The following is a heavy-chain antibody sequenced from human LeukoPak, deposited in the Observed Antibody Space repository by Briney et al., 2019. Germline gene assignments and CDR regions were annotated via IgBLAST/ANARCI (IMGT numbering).Heavy chain of an antibody. CDR3: ASRPYYYDSSGYYVN. V-gene: IGHV3-66*01. CDR1: GFTVSSNY. CDR2: IYSGGST. J-gene: IGHJ4*02. Sequence: GGSLRLSCAASGFTVSSNYMSWVRQAPGKGLEWVSVIYSGGSTYYADSVEGRFTISRDNSKNTLYLQMNSLRAEDTAVYYCASRPYYYDSSGYYVNWGQGTLVTVSS. D-gene: IGHD3-22*01.